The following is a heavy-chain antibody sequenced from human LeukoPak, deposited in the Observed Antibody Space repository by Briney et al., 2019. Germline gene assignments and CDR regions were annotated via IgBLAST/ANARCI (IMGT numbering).Heavy chain of an antibody. CDR2: IHYTGST. CDR1: GYSISRAYY. V-gene: IGHV4-38-2*02. CDR3: ARQTGSGLFILP. J-gene: IGHJ4*02. Sequence: SETLSLTCNVSGYSISRAYYWGWIRQSPEQGLEWIATIHYTGSTYYNPSFKSRVTISVDTSKNQFSLRLTSVTAADTAVYYCARQTGSGLFILPGGQGTLVTVSS. D-gene: IGHD3/OR15-3a*01.